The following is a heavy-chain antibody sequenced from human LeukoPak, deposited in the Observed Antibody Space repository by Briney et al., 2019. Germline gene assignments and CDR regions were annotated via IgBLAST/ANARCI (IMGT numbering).Heavy chain of an antibody. CDR1: GFTFRSHA. CDR3: AKGGSFYYDTSGYLY. CDR2: ICGSGRST. J-gene: IGHJ4*02. D-gene: IGHD3-22*01. Sequence: GGSLRLSCAASGFTFRSHAMSWVRQATGKGVEWVSAICGSGRSTYYADSVKGRFTISRDNSRNTLYLQMNSLRGEDTAVYYCAKGGSFYYDTSGYLYWGQGTLVTVSS. V-gene: IGHV3-23*01.